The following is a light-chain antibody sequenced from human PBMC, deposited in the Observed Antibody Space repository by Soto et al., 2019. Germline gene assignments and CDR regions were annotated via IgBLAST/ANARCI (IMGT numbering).Light chain of an antibody. J-gene: IGKJ1*01. CDR1: QDISSY. CDR3: QKYDNAPWT. CDR2: GTS. Sequence: DIQMTQSPSSLSASVGDRVTITCRASQDISSYLAWYQQKPGKAPKLLIYGTSTLQSGVPSRFSGSGSGTDFTLTISSLQPEDAATYYCQKYDNAPWTFGQGTKVEIK. V-gene: IGKV1-27*01.